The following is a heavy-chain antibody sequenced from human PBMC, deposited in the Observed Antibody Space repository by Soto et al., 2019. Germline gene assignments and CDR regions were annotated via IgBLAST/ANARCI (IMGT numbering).Heavy chain of an antibody. V-gene: IGHV3-48*02. CDR3: ARQLVKSNDAFDI. J-gene: IGHJ3*02. CDR1: GFTFSCYS. D-gene: IGHD1-1*01. Sequence: PGGPLRLSCAASGFTFSCYSMNAVRQAPGKGLEWVSYISSSSSTIYYADSVKGRFTISRDNAKNSLYLQMNSLRDEDTAVYYCARQLVKSNDAFDIWGQGTMVTVSS. CDR2: ISSSSSTI.